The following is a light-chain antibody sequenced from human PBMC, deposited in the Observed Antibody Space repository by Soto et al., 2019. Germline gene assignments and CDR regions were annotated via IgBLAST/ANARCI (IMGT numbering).Light chain of an antibody. CDR1: SSDIGAYDY. V-gene: IGLV2-14*01. CDR3: FSSTTTSTHV. J-gene: IGLJ1*01. CDR2: EVN. Sequence: QSALTQPAPLSGSPGQSITISCTGTSSDIGAYDYVSWFQQHPGKAPKLMISEVNNRPSGVSNRFSGSKSGNTAYLTISGLQVEDEAEYFCFSSTTTSTHVFGTGTKVTVL.